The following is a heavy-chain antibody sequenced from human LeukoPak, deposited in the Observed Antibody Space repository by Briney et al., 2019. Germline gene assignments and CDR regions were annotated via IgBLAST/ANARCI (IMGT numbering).Heavy chain of an antibody. CDR2: INHSGST. CDR1: GGSFSGYY. D-gene: IGHD2-2*01. V-gene: IGHV4-34*01. Sequence: ETSETLSLTCAVYGGSFSGYYWSWIRQPPGKGLEWIGEINHSGSTNYNPSLKSRVTISVDTSKNQFSLKLSSVTAADTTVYYCARQNFYRYCRSTSCYRPYYYYYMDVWGKGTTVTISS. CDR3: ARQNFYRYCRSTSCYRPYYYYYMDV. J-gene: IGHJ6*03.